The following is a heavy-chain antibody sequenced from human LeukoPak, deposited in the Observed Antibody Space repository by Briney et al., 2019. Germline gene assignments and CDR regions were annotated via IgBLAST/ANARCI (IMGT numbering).Heavy chain of an antibody. CDR1: GGTFSSYA. Sequence: ASVKVSCTASGGTFSSYAISWVRQAPGQGLEWMGGIIPIFGTANYAQKFQGRVTITADESTSTAYMELSSLRSEDTAVYYCARIGRQHPPGYYYGMDVWGQGTTVTVSS. CDR3: ARIGRQHPPGYYYGMDV. J-gene: IGHJ6*02. V-gene: IGHV1-69*13. CDR2: IIPIFGTA. D-gene: IGHD6-13*01.